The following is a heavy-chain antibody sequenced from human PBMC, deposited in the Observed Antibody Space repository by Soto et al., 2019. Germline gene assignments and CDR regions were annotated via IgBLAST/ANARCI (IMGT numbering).Heavy chain of an antibody. CDR1: GFTFSDYC. V-gene: IGHV3-11*06. CDR2: ISSSSYT. CDR3: AFTVTTATLGAFDI. J-gene: IGHJ3*02. D-gene: IGHD4-17*01. Sequence: GGSLRLSCAASGFTFSDYCMSWIRQAPGKGLEWVSYISSSSYTNYADSVKGRFTISRDNAKNSLYLQMNSLRAEDTAVYHCAFTVTTATLGAFDIWGQGTMVTVSS.